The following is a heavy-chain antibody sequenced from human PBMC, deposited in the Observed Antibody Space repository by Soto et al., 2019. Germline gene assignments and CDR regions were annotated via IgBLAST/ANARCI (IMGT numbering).Heavy chain of an antibody. V-gene: IGHV3-74*01. CDR3: ARGGGDYGDYLDY. CDR2: INTAGTTT. J-gene: IGHJ4*02. CDR1: GFSFSTYW. Sequence: ELQLVESGGGLVQPGGSLRLSCVASGFSFSTYWMHWVRQAPGKGLVWVSRINTAGTTTPYADSVTGRFTISRDNAKNTLYRQMNSLRAEDTAVYYFARGGGDYGDYLDYWGQGALVTVSS. D-gene: IGHD4-17*01.